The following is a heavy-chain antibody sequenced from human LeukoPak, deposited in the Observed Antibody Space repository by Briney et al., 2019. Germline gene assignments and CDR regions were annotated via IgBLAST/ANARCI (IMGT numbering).Heavy chain of an antibody. D-gene: IGHD6-13*01. CDR1: TSR. J-gene: IGHJ4*02. CDR2: INPNSGGT. CDR3: ARGHHSSSSADY. V-gene: IGHV1-2*02. Sequence: ASVKVSCKATSRISWVRQAPGQGLEWMGWINPNSGGTNYAQKFQGRVTMTRDTSISTAYMELSRLRSDDTAVYYCARGHHSSSSADYWGQGTLVTVSS.